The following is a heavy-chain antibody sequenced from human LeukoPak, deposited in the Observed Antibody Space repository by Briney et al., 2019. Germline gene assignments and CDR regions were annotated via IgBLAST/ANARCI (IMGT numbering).Heavy chain of an antibody. CDR3: AKGGGCSSSWLNWFDP. J-gene: IGHJ5*02. Sequence: PSETLSLTCAGSTYSICSGYYWDWIRQPPGKGLEWIRSIYHSGTTYYNPSLKSRVTISVDTSKNQFSLKLTSVTDADTAMYYCAKGGGCSSSWLNWFDPWGQGTLVTVSS. CDR2: IYHSGTT. D-gene: IGHD6-13*01. V-gene: IGHV4-38-2*01. CDR1: TYSICSGYY.